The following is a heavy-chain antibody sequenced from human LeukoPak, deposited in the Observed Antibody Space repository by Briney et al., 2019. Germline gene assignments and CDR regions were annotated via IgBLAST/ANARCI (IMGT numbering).Heavy chain of an antibody. J-gene: IGHJ4*02. CDR2: IIPIFGTA. Sequence: SVKVSCKASGGTFSSDAISWVRQAPGQGLEWMGGIIPIFGTANYAQKFQGRVTITADESTSTAYMELSSLRSEDTAVYYCARKVGGYSYGHAFDYWGQGTLVTVSS. CDR1: GGTFSSDA. V-gene: IGHV1-69*01. D-gene: IGHD5-18*01. CDR3: ARKVGGYSYGHAFDY.